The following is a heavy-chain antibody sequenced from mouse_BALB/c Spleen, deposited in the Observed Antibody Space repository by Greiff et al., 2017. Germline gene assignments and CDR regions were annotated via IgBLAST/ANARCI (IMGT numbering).Heavy chain of an antibody. D-gene: IGHD4-1*01. V-gene: IGHV7-3*02. CDR1: GFTFTDYY. Sequence: EVNVVESGGGLVQPGGSLRLSCATSGFTFTDYYMSWVRQPPGKALEWLGFIRNKANGYTTEYSASVKGRFTISRDNSQSILYLQMNTLRAEDSATYYCARAHWDDYFDYWGQGTTLTVSS. J-gene: IGHJ2*01. CDR3: ARAHWDDYFDY. CDR2: IRNKANGYTT.